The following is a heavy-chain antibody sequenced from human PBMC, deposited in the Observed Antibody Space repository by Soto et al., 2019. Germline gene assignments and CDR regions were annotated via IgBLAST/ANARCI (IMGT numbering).Heavy chain of an antibody. CDR1: GDSFNDYY. V-gene: IGHV1-2*04. D-gene: IGHD5-12*01. Sequence: QVQLVQSGAEVRKPGASVTVSCRSSGDSFNDYYIHWVGQAPGQGFEWMGWINPNGGVTKYAQKIQGWVSMTRDTSIRTVYMQLSRLRSDDTAVYYCARESGGATATLDYYYFYMDVWGTGTTVTVSS. CDR2: INPNGGVT. J-gene: IGHJ6*03. CDR3: ARESGGATATLDYYYFYMDV.